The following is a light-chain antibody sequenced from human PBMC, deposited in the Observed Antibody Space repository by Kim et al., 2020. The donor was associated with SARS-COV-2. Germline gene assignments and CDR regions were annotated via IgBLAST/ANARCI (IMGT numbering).Light chain of an antibody. CDR1: RSDVGGYNY. V-gene: IGLV2-11*01. CDR2: DVS. CDR3: CSYAGSYTWV. Sequence: LTQPRSVSGSPGQSVTISCTGTRSDVGGYNYVSWYQQHPGKAPKLMIYDVSKRPSGFPDRFSGSKSGNTASLTISGLQAEDEADYYCCSYAGSYTWVFGTGTKVTVL. J-gene: IGLJ1*01.